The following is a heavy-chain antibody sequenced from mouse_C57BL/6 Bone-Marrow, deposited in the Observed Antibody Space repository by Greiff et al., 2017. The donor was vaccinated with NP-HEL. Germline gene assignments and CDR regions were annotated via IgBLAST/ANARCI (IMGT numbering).Heavy chain of an antibody. CDR1: GFNIKDDY. D-gene: IGHD1-1*01. J-gene: IGHJ1*03. CDR2: IDPENGDT. V-gene: IGHV14-4*01. CDR3: TPYYYGSRGYFDV. Sequence: EVQLQQSGAELVRPGASVKLSCTASGFNIKDDYMHWVKQRPEQGLEWIGWIDPENGDTEYASKFQGKATITADPSSNTAYLQLSSLTSEDTAVYYCTPYYYGSRGYFDVWGTGTTVTVSS.